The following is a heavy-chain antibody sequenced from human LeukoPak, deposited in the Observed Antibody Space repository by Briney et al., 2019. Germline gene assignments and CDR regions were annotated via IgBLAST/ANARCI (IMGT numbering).Heavy chain of an antibody. CDR1: GGSISSSSYY. D-gene: IGHD3-22*01. CDR2: IYYSGST. J-gene: IGHJ4*02. Sequence: SETLSLTCTVSGGSISSSSYYWGWIRQPPGKGLEWIGSIYYSGSTYYNPPLKSRVTISVDTSKNQFSLKLSSVTAADTAVYYCARGGGLYYYDSSGSIFDYWGQGTLVTVSS. V-gene: IGHV4-39*07. CDR3: ARGGGLYYYDSSGSIFDY.